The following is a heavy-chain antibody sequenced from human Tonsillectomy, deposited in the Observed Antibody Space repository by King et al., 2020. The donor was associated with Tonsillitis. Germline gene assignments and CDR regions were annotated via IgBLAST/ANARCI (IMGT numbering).Heavy chain of an antibody. J-gene: IGHJ4*02. D-gene: IGHD3-3*01. CDR3: AKMGDFWSGYSDY. CDR1: GFTFRSYG. CDR2: ISYDGSNE. V-gene: IGHV3-30*18. Sequence: VQLVESGGGVVQPGRSLRLACAASGFTFRSYGMHWVRQAPGKGLAWGADISYDGSNENYADSVKVRFTISRDNSKNMLYLQMNSLRDEDTAVYYCAKMGDFWSGYSDYWGQGTLVTVSS.